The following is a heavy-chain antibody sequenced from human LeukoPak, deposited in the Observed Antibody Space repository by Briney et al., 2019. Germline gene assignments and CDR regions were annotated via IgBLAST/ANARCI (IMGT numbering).Heavy chain of an antibody. CDR2: IYYSGST. Sequence: SETLSLTCTVSGGSISSSSYYWGWIRQPPGKGLEWIGSIYYSGSTYYNPSLKSRVTISVDTSKNQFSLKLSSVTAADTAVYCCARIPVKYSYGAIDYWGQGTLVTVSS. CDR1: GGSISSSSYY. D-gene: IGHD5-18*01. J-gene: IGHJ4*02. V-gene: IGHV4-39*01. CDR3: ARIPVKYSYGAIDY.